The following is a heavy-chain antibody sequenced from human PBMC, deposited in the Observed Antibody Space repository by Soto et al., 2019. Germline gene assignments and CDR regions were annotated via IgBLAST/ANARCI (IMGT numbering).Heavy chain of an antibody. Sequence: GESLKISCQGSGYTFTGHWISWVRQMPGRGLEWMGRIDPSDSYTDYSPTVQGHVTMSADKSINTAYLQWSSLQASDTAVYYCTRHTGYDSSLDYWGQGTLVTVSS. CDR3: TRHTGYDSSLDY. D-gene: IGHD5-12*01. CDR1: GYTFTGHW. J-gene: IGHJ4*02. V-gene: IGHV5-10-1*01. CDR2: IDPSDSYT.